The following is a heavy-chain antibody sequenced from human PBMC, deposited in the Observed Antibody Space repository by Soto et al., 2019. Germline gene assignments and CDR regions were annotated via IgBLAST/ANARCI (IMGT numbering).Heavy chain of an antibody. D-gene: IGHD3-9*01. Sequence: ASVKVSCKASGYTFTSYGISWVGQAPGQGLEWMGWISAYNGNTNYAQKLQGRVTMTTDTSTSTAYMELRSLRSDDTAVYYCARDKRGYVLRYFLNYYGMDVWGQGTTVTVSS. V-gene: IGHV1-18*01. J-gene: IGHJ6*02. CDR2: ISAYNGNT. CDR1: GYTFTSYG. CDR3: ARDKRGYVLRYFLNYYGMDV.